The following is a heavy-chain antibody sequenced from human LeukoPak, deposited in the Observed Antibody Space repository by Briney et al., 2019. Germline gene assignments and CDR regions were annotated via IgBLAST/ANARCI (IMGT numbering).Heavy chain of an antibody. CDR3: GRLGDDSGTYAPYPNWFDP. Sequence: SETLSLTCAVSSASISNNYYYWGWVRQPPGKGLEWIGSIYYAGSTNYNPSLKSRVTMSVDTSKNQFSLRVTSVTAADTAVYCCGRLGDDSGTYAPYPNWFDPWGQGILVTVSS. CDR2: IYYAGST. J-gene: IGHJ5*02. V-gene: IGHV4-39*01. D-gene: IGHD3-10*01. CDR1: SASISNNYYY.